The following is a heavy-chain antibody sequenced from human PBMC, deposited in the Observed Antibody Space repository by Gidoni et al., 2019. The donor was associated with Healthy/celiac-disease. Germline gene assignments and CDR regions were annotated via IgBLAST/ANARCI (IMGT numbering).Heavy chain of an antibody. V-gene: IGHV3-9*01. J-gene: IGHJ4*02. CDR2: ISWNSGGI. CDR1: GLPFDGYA. D-gene: IGHD3-3*01. CDR3: AKDTYYDFWSGYSTPDY. Sequence: EVQLVESGGGLLQPGRSLRLSCAASGLPFDGYAMHWVRQAPGKGLEWVSGISWNSGGIGYADSVKGRFTISRDNAKNSLYLQMNSLRAEDTALYYCAKDTYYDFWSGYSTPDYWGQGTLVTVSS.